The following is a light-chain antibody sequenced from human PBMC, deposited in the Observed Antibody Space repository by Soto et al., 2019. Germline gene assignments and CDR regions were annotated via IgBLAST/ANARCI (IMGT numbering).Light chain of an antibody. J-gene: IGKJ1*01. CDR1: QRISSY. CDR2: AAS. CDR3: QQSYSTPWT. Sequence: DIQMTQSPSSLSESVGDRVTITCRASQRISSYLNWYQQKPGNAPKLLIYAASSLQSGVPSRFSGSGSGTDFTLTISSLQPEDFATYYCQQSYSTPWTFGQGTKVEIK. V-gene: IGKV1-39*01.